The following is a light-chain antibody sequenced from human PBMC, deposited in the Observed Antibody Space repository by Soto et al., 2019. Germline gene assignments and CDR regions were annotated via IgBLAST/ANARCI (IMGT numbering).Light chain of an antibody. J-gene: IGKJ5*01. CDR2: DAS. CDR3: QQRSN. CDR1: QSVSSY. Sequence: EIVLTQSPATLSLSPGERATLSCRASQSVSSYSAWYQQKPGQAPRLLIYDASNRATGIPARFSGSGSGTDFTLTISSLEPEDFAVYYCQQRSNFGQGTRLEI. V-gene: IGKV3-11*01.